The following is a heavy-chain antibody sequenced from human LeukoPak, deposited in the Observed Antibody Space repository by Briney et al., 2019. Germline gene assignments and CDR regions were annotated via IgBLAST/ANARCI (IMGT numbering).Heavy chain of an antibody. Sequence: GGSLRLSCAASGFTFSSYGMHWVRQAPGKGLEWVAFIRYDGSNKYYADSVKGRFTISRDNSKNTLYLQMNSLRAKDTAVYYCAKGNLGYCSGGSCRYYYYYGMDVWGQGTTVTVSS. CDR2: IRYDGSNK. J-gene: IGHJ6*02. D-gene: IGHD2-15*01. V-gene: IGHV3-30*02. CDR1: GFTFSSYG. CDR3: AKGNLGYCSGGSCRYYYYYGMDV.